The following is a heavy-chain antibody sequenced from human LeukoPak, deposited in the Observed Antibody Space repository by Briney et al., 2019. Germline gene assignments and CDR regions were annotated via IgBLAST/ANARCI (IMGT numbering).Heavy chain of an antibody. CDR2: IKQDGSEK. D-gene: IGHD3-10*01. J-gene: IGHJ4*02. CDR3: ARVELRNARFGELLLFDY. CDR1: GFTFSSYW. Sequence: GGSLRLSCAASGFTFSSYWMSWVRQAPGKGLEWVANIKQDGSEKYYVDSVKGRFTISRDNAKNSLYLQMNSLRAEDTAVYYCARVELRNARFGELLLFDYWSQGTLVTVSS. V-gene: IGHV3-7*03.